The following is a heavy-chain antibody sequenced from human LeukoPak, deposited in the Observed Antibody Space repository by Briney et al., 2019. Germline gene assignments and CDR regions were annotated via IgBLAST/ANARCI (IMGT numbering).Heavy chain of an antibody. D-gene: IGHD1-26*01. V-gene: IGHV3-74*01. CDR1: RFSFSTYW. J-gene: IGHJ3*02. CDR2: INGDGSST. Sequence: GGSLRLSCVASRFSFSTYWMHWVRQAPGKGLEWVSRINGDGSSTSYADSVKGRFTISRDNAKNTVYLQMNSLRVEDTAVYYCIRDFGSVGATNAFDIWGQGTMVTVSS. CDR3: IRDFGSVGATNAFDI.